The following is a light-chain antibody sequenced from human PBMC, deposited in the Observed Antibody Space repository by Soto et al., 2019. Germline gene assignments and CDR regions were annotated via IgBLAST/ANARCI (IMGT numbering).Light chain of an antibody. CDR3: QQYNNWPPGRT. CDR2: EAS. J-gene: IGKJ1*01. Sequence: EIVITQSPVTLSLSPGERATLSCRARESVSSNLAWYQQKPGQAPRLLIYEASTRATGIPARFSGSGSGTEFTLTISSLQSEDFAVYYCQQYNNWPPGRTFGERTKVEIK. V-gene: IGKV3-15*01. CDR1: ESVSSN.